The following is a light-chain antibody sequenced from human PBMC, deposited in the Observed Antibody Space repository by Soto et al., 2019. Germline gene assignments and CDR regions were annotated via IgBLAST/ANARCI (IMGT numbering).Light chain of an antibody. CDR1: QSLSSSY. J-gene: IGKJ3*01. CDR3: QQYGSSPPA. V-gene: IGKV3-20*01. Sequence: EIVLTQSPGTLSLSPGERATLSFRASQSLSSSYLAWYQQKPGQAPSLRMYGASSRATGIPDSFSGSGSGTAFTLTIRRLEPEDFAVYYRQQYGSSPPAFGPGTKVDIK. CDR2: GAS.